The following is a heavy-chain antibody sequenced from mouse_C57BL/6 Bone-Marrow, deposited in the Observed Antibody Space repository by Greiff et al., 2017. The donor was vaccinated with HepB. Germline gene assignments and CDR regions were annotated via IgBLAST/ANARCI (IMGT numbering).Heavy chain of an antibody. J-gene: IGHJ3*01. D-gene: IGHD1-1*01. CDR3: AIYYGSPFAY. V-gene: IGHV1-74*01. CDR2: IHPSDSDT. CDR1: GYTFTSYW. Sequence: QVHVKQPGAELVKPGASVKVSCKASGYTFTSYWMHWVKQRPGQGLEWIGRIHPSDSDTNYNQKFKGKATLTVDKSSSTAYMQLSSLTSEDSAVYYCAIYYGSPFAYWGQGTLVTVSA.